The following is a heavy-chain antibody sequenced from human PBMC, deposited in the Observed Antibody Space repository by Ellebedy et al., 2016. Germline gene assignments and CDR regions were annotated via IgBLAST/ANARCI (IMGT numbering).Heavy chain of an antibody. CDR1: GVSVSSDH. CDR2: FSTDDSST. D-gene: IGHD3-22*01. J-gene: IGHJ4*02. Sequence: SETLSLXXTVSGVSVSSDHWSWIRQPAGKGLEWIGRFSTDDSSTNYNPSLKSRVTMSVDTSKNQFFLKLNSVTAADTAVYYCARQDDTSGYYLGFDYWGQGTLVSVSS. V-gene: IGHV4-4*07. CDR3: ARQDDTSGYYLGFDY.